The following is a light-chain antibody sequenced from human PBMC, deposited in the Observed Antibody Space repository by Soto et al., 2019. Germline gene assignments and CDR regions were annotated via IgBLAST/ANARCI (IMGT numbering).Light chain of an antibody. J-gene: IGKJ1*01. V-gene: IGKV3-20*01. Sequence: EIVLTQSPGTLSLSPGERATLSCRASQSVSSSYLAWYQQKPGQAPRLLIYGASSRATGIPDRFSGSGSGKDFTLTISRLEPEDFAVYYWQQYGSSPETFGQGTKVEIK. CDR2: GAS. CDR1: QSVSSSY. CDR3: QQYGSSPET.